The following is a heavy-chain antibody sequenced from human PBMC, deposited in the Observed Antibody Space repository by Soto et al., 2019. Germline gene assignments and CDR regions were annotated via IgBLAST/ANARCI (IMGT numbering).Heavy chain of an antibody. J-gene: IGHJ3*02. CDR3: ARDGYSAGFDI. Sequence: PGGSLRLSCAGSGFTFRSYYMSWARQPPGKGLEWVANIKQDGSERYYVDSVKGRFTISRDNAKNSLYLQMNSLRVEDTAVYYCARDGYSAGFDIWGQGTMVTVSS. D-gene: IGHD5-18*01. CDR2: IKQDGSER. CDR1: GFTFRSYY. V-gene: IGHV3-7*01.